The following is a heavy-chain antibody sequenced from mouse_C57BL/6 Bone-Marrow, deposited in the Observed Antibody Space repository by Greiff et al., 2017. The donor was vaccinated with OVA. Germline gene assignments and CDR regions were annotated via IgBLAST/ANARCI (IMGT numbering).Heavy chain of an antibody. D-gene: IGHD1-1*01. V-gene: IGHV5-6*02. CDR3: ARRPITTVVATGYFDY. CDR2: ISSGGSYS. J-gene: IGHJ2*01. Sequence: EVKLMESGGDLVQPGGSLKLSCAASGFTFSSYGMSWVRQPPDKRLEWVATISSGGSYSSYPDSVTGRFTISRDNAKNTLYLQISSLKSEETAMYYCARRPITTVVATGYFDYWGQGTTRTVSS. CDR1: GFTFSSYG.